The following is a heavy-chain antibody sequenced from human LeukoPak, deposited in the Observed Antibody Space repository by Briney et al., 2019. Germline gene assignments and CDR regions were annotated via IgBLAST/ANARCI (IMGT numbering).Heavy chain of an antibody. J-gene: IGHJ4*02. CDR2: IYYSGST. CDR1: GGSISSYY. D-gene: IGHD2-15*01. CDR3: ASHVDCSGGSCYDY. Sequence: SETLSLTCTVSGGSISSYYWSWIRRPPGKGLEWIGYIYYSGSTNYNPSPKSRVTISVDTSKNQFSLKLSSVTAADTAVYYCASHVDCSGGSCYDYWGQGTLVTVSS. V-gene: IGHV4-59*08.